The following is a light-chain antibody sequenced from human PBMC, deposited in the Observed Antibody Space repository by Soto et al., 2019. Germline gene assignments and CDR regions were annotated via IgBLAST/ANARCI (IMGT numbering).Light chain of an antibody. V-gene: IGKV1-6*01. J-gene: IGKJ1*01. Sequence: AIQMTQFPSSLSAFVGDRVTITCRASQAIRGDLAWFQQKPGKAPKLLIYAASSLQSEVPSRFSGSGSASEYTLTISSLQPEDFATYFCLQDFNYPWTFGQGTKVDIK. CDR1: QAIRGD. CDR2: AAS. CDR3: LQDFNYPWT.